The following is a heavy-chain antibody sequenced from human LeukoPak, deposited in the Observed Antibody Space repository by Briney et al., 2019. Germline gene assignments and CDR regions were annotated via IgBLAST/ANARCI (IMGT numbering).Heavy chain of an antibody. CDR3: TRGGATRGRFEN. CDR1: GFPYDVHT. Sequence: AGGSLRLSCAASGFPYDVHTMSWVRQAPGKGLDWVASMKEDGSEIYYVDSVKGRFTISRDNRKNSLYLQINSLRAEDTAVYYCTRGGATRGRFENWGQGALVIVSS. CDR2: MKEDGSEI. J-gene: IGHJ4*02. V-gene: IGHV3-7*01. D-gene: IGHD1-26*01.